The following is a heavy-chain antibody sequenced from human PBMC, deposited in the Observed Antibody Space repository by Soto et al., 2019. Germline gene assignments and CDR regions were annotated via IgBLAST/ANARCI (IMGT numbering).Heavy chain of an antibody. CDR3: ARVGDSSSWYFAFDI. J-gene: IGHJ3*02. CDR1: GGTFSSYA. V-gene: IGHV1-69*13. Sequence: SVKVSCKASGGTFSSYAISWVRQAPGQGLEWMGGIIPIFGTANYAQKSQGRVTITADESTSTAYMELSSLRSEDTAVYYCARVGDSSSWYFAFDIWGQGTMVTVSS. CDR2: IIPIFGTA. D-gene: IGHD6-13*01.